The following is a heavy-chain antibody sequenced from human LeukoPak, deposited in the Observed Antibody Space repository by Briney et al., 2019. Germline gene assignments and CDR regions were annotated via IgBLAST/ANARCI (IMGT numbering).Heavy chain of an antibody. CDR3: ARYSGGWPYYFDY. J-gene: IGHJ4*02. CDR2: ISNTGST. V-gene: IGHV4-59*08. Sequence: SETLSLTCTGSGGSISSYYWSWIRQPPGKGLEWIGYISNTGSTNYNPSLKSRVAISLDTSKSQFSLQLSSVTAADTAVYFCARYSGGWPYYFDYWGQGTLVTVSS. CDR1: GGSISSYY. D-gene: IGHD6-19*01.